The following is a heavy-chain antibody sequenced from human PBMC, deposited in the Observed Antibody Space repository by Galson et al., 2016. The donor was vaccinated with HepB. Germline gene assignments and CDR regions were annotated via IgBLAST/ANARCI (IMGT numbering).Heavy chain of an antibody. J-gene: IGHJ4*02. CDR2: IKEDGGEK. CDR3: TRDFGYSNYD. Sequence: SLRLSCAVSGLKFSTYWMTWVHQAPGKGLEWVGNIKEDGGEKNYVDSVKGRFSISRDNAKNSLYLQMNSLRVEDTAVYYCTRDFGYSNYDWGQGTLVTVSS. D-gene: IGHD6-13*01. CDR1: GLKFSTYW. V-gene: IGHV3-7*01.